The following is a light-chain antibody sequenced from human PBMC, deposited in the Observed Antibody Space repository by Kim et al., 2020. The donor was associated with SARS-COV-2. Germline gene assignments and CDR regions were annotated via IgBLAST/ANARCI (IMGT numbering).Light chain of an antibody. J-gene: IGLJ2*01. V-gene: IGLV6-57*01. Sequence: TLTITCTRSGGRIASNFVQWFQQSPGISSPTVIYEDQKRPSRVPVRFSGSVNTASKSTCHTMSALLAEDEIDCYCQTYDEHIEVFGGGTQLTVL. CDR2: EDQ. CDR3: QTYDEHIEV. CDR1: GGRIASNF.